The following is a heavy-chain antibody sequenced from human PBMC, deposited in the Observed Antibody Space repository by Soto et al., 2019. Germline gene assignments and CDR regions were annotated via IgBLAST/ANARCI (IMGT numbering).Heavy chain of an antibody. Sequence: LRLSCAASGFTFSRFELHWVRQAPGKGLEWISYISSSGSTAYYASSVEGRFTISRDDANNSVYLQMDSLRAEDTALYDGTRAAWFPYLSFYWGQGALVTVSS. CDR1: GFTFSRFE. V-gene: IGHV3-48*03. CDR2: ISSSGSTA. CDR3: TRAAWFPYLSFY. D-gene: IGHD3-10*01. J-gene: IGHJ4*02.